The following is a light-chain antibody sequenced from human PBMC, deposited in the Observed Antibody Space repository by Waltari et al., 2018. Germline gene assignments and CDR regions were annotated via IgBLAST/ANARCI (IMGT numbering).Light chain of an antibody. CDR2: EVS. J-gene: IGLJ2*01. V-gene: IGLV2-8*01. CDR1: SSDIGTYNY. CDR3: NSYAGSTTWV. Sequence: QSALTQPPSASGSPGQSVTISCTGTSSDIGTYNYVAWYQQHPGKAPKVMIYEVSKRPSGVPVRFSGSKSGNSASLTVSGLQAEDEADYYCNSYAGSTTWVFGGGTKLTVL.